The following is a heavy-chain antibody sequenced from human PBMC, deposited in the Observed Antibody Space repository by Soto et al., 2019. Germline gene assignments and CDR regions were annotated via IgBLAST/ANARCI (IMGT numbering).Heavy chain of an antibody. CDR2: INHSGST. Sequence: SETLSLTCAVYGGSFSGYYWSWIRQPPGKGLEWIGEINHSGSTNYNPSLKSRVTISVDTSKNQFSLKLSSVTAADTAVYYCARLEWELGAFDIWGQGTMVTVSS. CDR3: ARLEWELGAFDI. V-gene: IGHV4-34*01. CDR1: GGSFSGYY. D-gene: IGHD1-26*01. J-gene: IGHJ3*02.